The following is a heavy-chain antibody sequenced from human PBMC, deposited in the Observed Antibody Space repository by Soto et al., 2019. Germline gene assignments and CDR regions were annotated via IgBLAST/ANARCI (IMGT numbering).Heavy chain of an antibody. CDR1: GGSISSSGYY. V-gene: IGHV4-39*07. J-gene: IGHJ3*02. CDR3: AREDVSLRYFGWLPDVFDI. CDR2: IYYSGST. D-gene: IGHD3-9*01. Sequence: SETLSLTCTVSGGSISSSGYYCGWIRQPPGKGLEWIGSIYYSGSTYYNPSLKSRVTISVDTSKNQFSLKLSSVTAADTAVYYCAREDVSLRYFGWLPDVFDIWGQGTMVTVSS.